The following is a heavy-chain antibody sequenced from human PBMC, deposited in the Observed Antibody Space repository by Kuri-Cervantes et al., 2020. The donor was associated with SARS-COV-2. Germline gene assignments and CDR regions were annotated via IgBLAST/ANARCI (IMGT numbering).Heavy chain of an antibody. V-gene: IGHV1-2*02. CDR3: ARDPGSIYDYGFDY. J-gene: IGHJ4*01. D-gene: IGHD5/OR15-5a*01. CDR2: INRNSGGT. Sequence: ASVKVSCKASGYTFTGYYMHWVRQAPGQGREGMGWINRNSGGTNYAQKFQGRVTMTRDTSSSKAYMELSRLRSDYTAVYYCARDPGSIYDYGFDYWGQGTLVTVSS. CDR1: GYTFTGYY.